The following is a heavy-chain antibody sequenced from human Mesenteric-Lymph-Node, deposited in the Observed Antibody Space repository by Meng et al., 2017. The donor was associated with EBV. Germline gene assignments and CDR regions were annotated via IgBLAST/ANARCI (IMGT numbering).Heavy chain of an antibody. J-gene: IGHJ4*02. CDR3: ARDALGGYTSGWLDY. CDR1: GGSISSSSDF. Sequence: QLQLQGSGPGLVKPSETLSLPCTVSGGSISSSSDFWGWIRQPPGKGLEWIGTIHYSGSTYYNPSLKSRVTISVDTSKNQFSLKLSSVTAADTAVYFCARDALGGYTSGWLDYWGQGTLVTVSS. V-gene: IGHV4-39*07. CDR2: IHYSGST. D-gene: IGHD6-19*01.